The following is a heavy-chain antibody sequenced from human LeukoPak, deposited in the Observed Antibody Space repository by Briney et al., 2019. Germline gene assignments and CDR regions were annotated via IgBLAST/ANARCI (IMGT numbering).Heavy chain of an antibody. J-gene: IGHJ3*02. V-gene: IGHV3-21*05. CDR3: ARDQVNYYGSEPDAFDI. Sequence: PGGSLRLSCAASGFIFSSYSMNWVRQAPGKGLEWVSYISSSSSYTNYADSVKGRFTISRDNAKNSLYLQMNSLRAEDTAVYYCARDQVNYYGSEPDAFDIWGQGTMVTVSS. CDR2: ISSSSSYT. D-gene: IGHD3-10*01. CDR1: GFIFSSYS.